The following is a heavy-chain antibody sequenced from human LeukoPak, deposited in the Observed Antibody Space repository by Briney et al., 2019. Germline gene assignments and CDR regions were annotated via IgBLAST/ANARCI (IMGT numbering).Heavy chain of an antibody. V-gene: IGHV3-33*01. CDR1: GFTLNTYD. D-gene: IGHD2-8*01. J-gene: IGHJ3*02. Sequence: PGGSLRLSCAASGFTLNTYDMHWVRQAPGKGLEWVAVIWYDGSEKYYVDSVKGRCTISRDNSKNTLYLQMDNLRVEDTDVYYGARDKPTKHNAFDIWGQGTTVIVSP. CDR3: ARDKPTKHNAFDI. CDR2: IWYDGSEK.